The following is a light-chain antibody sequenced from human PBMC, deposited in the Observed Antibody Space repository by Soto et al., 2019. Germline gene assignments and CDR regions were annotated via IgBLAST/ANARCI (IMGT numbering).Light chain of an antibody. CDR1: QDVTNS. Sequence: EILMTQSPAPRSLSPGDGFTLPCRAAQDVTNSVAWYQQKSGQAPRLLIYDASARASGVSARFSGSGSGTDFTLTISGLQAEDFAVYFCQQYIRRPLSFGQGTRLEIK. J-gene: IGKJ5*01. V-gene: IGKV3-15*01. CDR2: DAS. CDR3: QQYIRRPLS.